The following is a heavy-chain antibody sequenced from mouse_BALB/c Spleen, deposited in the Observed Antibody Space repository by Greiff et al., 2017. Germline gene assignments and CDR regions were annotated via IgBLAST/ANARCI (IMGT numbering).Heavy chain of an antibody. V-gene: IGHV1S81*02. CDR3: TREGDAMDY. CDR1: GYTFTSYY. Sequence: QVQLQQSGAELVKPGASVKLSCKASGYTFTSYYMYWVKQRPGQGLEWIGEINPSNGGTNFNEKFKSKATLTVDKSSSTAYMQLSSLTSEDSAVYYGTREGDAMDYWGQGTSVTVSS. J-gene: IGHJ4*01. CDR2: INPSNGGT.